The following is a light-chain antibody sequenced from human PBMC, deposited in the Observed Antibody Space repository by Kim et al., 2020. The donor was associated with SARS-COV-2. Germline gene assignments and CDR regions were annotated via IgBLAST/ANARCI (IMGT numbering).Light chain of an antibody. CDR2: EVS. CDR1: SSDVGGYNF. Sequence: QSALTQPPSASGSPGQSVTISCTGTSSDVGGYNFVSWYQQRPGKAPRLVIYEVSKRPSGVPDRFSGSKSGNTASLTVSGLQAEDEADYYCSSYSGHNPSVFGGGNKLTVL. CDR3: SSYSGHNPSV. V-gene: IGLV2-8*01. J-gene: IGLJ3*02.